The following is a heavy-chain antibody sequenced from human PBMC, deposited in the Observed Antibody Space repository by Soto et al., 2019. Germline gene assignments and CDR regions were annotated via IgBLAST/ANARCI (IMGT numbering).Heavy chain of an antibody. Sequence: EVQLVESGGGLIEPGGSLRLSCAASGFTVSSNYMSWVRQAPGKGLEWVSVIYSGGSTYYADSVKGRFTISRDNSNNTLYLQRNSLRAEDTAVYYCARDGTGGDYGSDDNWGQGTLVTVSS. CDR2: IYSGGST. D-gene: IGHD4-17*01. J-gene: IGHJ4*02. CDR1: GFTVSSNY. CDR3: ARDGTGGDYGSDDN. V-gene: IGHV3-53*01.